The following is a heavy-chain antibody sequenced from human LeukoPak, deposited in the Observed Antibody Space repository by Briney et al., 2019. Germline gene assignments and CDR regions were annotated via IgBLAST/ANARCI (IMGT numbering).Heavy chain of an antibody. CDR3: AIIHSYGHA. V-gene: IGHV3-66*01. D-gene: IGHD5-18*01. Sequence: PGGSLRLSCAASGFTVSSNYMSWVRQAPGKGLEWVSVIYSGGSTYYSASVKDRFTISRDKSTNTLYLQMINLRAEDTAVYYCAIIHSYGHAWGQGAQVTVSS. CDR1: GFTVSSNY. J-gene: IGHJ5*02. CDR2: IYSGGST.